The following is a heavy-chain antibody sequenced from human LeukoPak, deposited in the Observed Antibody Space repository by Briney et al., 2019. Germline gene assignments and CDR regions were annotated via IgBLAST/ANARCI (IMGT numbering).Heavy chain of an antibody. V-gene: IGHV4-34*12. D-gene: IGHD6-13*01. CDR3: ATTGYSSSEPLDY. J-gene: IGHJ4*02. CDR1: GGSFSSYS. CDR2: IIEKGNA. Sequence: KPSETLSLTCALYGGSFSSYSWSWTWIRQTPEKGLEWIGEIIEKGNANYNPSLKSRVTIDLDTSKNQFSLKLSSVTAADTAVYYCATTGYSSSEPLDYWGQGTLVTVSS.